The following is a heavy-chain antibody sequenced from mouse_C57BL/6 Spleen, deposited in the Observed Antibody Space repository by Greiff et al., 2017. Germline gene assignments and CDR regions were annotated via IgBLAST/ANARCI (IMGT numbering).Heavy chain of an antibody. V-gene: IGHV1-15*01. Sequence: QVHVKQSGAELVRPGASVTLSCKASGYTFTDYEMHWVKQTPVHGLEWIGAIAPETGGTAYNQKFKGKAILTADKSSSTAYMELRSLTSEDSAIYYCTRPYYYALDYWGQGTSVTVSS. CDR2: IAPETGGT. CDR3: TRPYYYALDY. CDR1: GYTFTDYE. J-gene: IGHJ4*01.